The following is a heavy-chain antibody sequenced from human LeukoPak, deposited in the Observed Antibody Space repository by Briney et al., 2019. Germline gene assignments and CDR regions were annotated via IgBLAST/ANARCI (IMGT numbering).Heavy chain of an antibody. V-gene: IGHV3-21*06. CDR3: AWGLGLDY. J-gene: IGHJ4*02. Sequence: AGGSLRLSCAASGFTFSSYTMNWVRQAPGRGLEWVSSISGSNIYYADSMKGRFTISRDNAKNSLYLQMNSLRDEDTAVYYCAWGLGLDYWGQGTLVTVSS. D-gene: IGHD3/OR15-3a*01. CDR2: ISGSNI. CDR1: GFTFSSYT.